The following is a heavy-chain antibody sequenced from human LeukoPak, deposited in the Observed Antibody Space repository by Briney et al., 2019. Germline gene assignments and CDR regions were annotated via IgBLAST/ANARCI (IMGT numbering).Heavy chain of an antibody. Sequence: ASVKVSCKASGYAFTGSYMHWVRQAPGQGLEWMGWINPNSGGTNYAQKFQGRVTMTRDTSISTAYMELSRLRSDDTAVYYCARGYSYGLRTYYFDYWGQGTLVTVSS. CDR2: INPNSGGT. CDR3: ARGYSYGLRTYYFDY. J-gene: IGHJ4*02. V-gene: IGHV1-2*02. D-gene: IGHD5-18*01. CDR1: GYAFTGSY.